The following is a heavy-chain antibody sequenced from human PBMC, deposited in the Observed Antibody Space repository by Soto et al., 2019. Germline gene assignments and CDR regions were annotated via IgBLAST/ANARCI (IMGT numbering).Heavy chain of an antibody. V-gene: IGHV1-69*02. CDR2: IIPIFGLA. D-gene: IGHD2-21*01. CDR3: IFDVKPGVVDFDY. J-gene: IGHJ4*02. CDR1: GGTFTTYT. Sequence: QVQLVQSGAEVKEPGSSVKVSCKVSGGTFTTYTLSWVRQAPGQGLEWMGRIIPIFGLANPAQKFQDRVTITADKSTDTAFMEIRSLRSEETAVYFCIFDVKPGVVDFDYWGQGTLVTASS.